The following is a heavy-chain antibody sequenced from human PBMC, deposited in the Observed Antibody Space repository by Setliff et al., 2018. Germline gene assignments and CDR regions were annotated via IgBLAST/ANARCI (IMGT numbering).Heavy chain of an antibody. D-gene: IGHD4-17*01. CDR2: IHPSGDST. Sequence: ASVKVSCKASGYTFTNHYIHWVRQAPGQGLEWMGVIHPSGDSTSYAQKFQGRVTMTRDTSSSTVYMELSSLTSEDTAVYYCARWGYYYGGNDYWGQGTLVTVSS. J-gene: IGHJ4*02. CDR3: ARWGYYYGGNDY. V-gene: IGHV1-46*01. CDR1: GYTFTNHY.